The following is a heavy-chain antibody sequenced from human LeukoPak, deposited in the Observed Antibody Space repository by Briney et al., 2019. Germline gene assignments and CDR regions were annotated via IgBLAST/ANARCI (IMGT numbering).Heavy chain of an antibody. J-gene: IGHJ5*02. V-gene: IGHV4-61*02. CDR1: GGSISSGSYY. Sequence: PSETLSLTCTVSGGSISSGSYYWSWIRQPAGKGLEWIGRIYTSGSTNYNPSLKSRVTISVDTSKNQFSLKLSSVTAADTAVYYCARVETYTSSGPTDTWGQGTLVTVSS. D-gene: IGHD6-13*01. CDR3: ARVETYTSSGPTDT. CDR2: IYTSGST.